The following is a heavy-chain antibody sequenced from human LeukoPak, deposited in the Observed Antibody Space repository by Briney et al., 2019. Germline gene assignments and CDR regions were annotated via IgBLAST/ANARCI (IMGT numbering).Heavy chain of an antibody. CDR1: GFTFSNYG. Sequence: GSLRLSCAASGFTFSNYGMSWVRQAPGKGLEWIGSIYHSGSTYYNPSPKSRVTISVDTSKNQFSLKLSSVTAADTAVYYCARVGYSQWLVRDYWGQGTLVTVSS. J-gene: IGHJ4*02. D-gene: IGHD6-19*01. V-gene: IGHV4-38-2*01. CDR3: ARVGYSQWLVRDY. CDR2: IYHSGST.